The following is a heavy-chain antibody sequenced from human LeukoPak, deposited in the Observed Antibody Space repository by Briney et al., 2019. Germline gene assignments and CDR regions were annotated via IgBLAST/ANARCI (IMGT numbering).Heavy chain of an antibody. CDR1: GYTFTSYY. CDR3: ATFLHGYTFDY. J-gene: IGHJ4*02. Sequence: ASVKVSCKASGYTFTSYYIHWVRQAPGQGLEWMGVIYPSGGGTTYAQKFQGRVTMTRDTSTSTAYMELSSLRSEDTAVYYCATFLHGYTFDYWGQGTLVTVSS. V-gene: IGHV1-46*01. CDR2: IYPSGGGT. D-gene: IGHD5-12*01.